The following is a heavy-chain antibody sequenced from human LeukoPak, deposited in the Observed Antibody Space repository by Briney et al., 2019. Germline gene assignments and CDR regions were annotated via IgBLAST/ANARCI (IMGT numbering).Heavy chain of an antibody. V-gene: IGHV1-69*04. CDR2: IIPILGIA. D-gene: IGHD4-17*01. CDR1: GGTLSSYA. Sequence: GASVKVSCKASGGTLSSYAISWVRQAPGQGLEWMGRIIPILGIANYAQKFQGRVTITADKSTSTAYMELSSLRSEDTAVYYCARGVTVTGYYFDYWGQGTLVTVSS. CDR3: ARGVTVTGYYFDY. J-gene: IGHJ4*02.